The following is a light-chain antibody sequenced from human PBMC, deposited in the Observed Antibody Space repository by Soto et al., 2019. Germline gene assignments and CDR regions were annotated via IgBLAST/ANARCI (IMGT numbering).Light chain of an antibody. V-gene: IGKV1-5*01. CDR2: DAS. Sequence: DIQMTQSPSTLSASVGDRVTITCRASQSISSWLAWYQQKPGKAPNLLIYDASSLESGVPSRFSGSGSGTEFTLTISSLXXXXXXXXXCXQYYTXPWTFGQGTKV. CDR3: XQYYTXPWT. J-gene: IGKJ1*01. CDR1: QSISSW.